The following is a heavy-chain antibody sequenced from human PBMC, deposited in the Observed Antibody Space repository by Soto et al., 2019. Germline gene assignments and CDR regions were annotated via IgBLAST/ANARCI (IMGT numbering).Heavy chain of an antibody. Sequence: PSETLSLTCTVSGGSISSSSYYWGWIRQPPGKGLEWIGSIYYSGSTYYNPSLKSRVTISVDRSKNQFSLKLSSVTAADTAVYYCARAFSGVASYYFDYWGQGTLVTVSS. CDR3: ARAFSGVASYYFDY. V-gene: IGHV4-39*07. CDR2: IYYSGST. J-gene: IGHJ4*02. CDR1: GGSISSSSYY. D-gene: IGHD3-10*01.